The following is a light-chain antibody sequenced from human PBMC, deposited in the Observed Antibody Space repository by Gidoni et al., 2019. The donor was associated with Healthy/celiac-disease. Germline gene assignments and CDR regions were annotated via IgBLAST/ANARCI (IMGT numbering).Light chain of an antibody. CDR1: QSISSC. CDR3: QQYNSYSLT. J-gene: IGKJ3*01. Sequence: DIQMTQSPFTLSASVGDKVTITCRASQSISSCLAWYHQKPGKAPKLLIYKASSLESGVPSRFSGSGSGTEFTLTISSLQPDDFATYYCQQYNSYSLTFGPGTKVDIK. CDR2: KAS. V-gene: IGKV1-5*03.